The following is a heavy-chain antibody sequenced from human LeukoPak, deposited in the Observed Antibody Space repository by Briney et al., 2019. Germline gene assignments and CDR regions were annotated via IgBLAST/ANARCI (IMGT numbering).Heavy chain of an antibody. CDR3: ARGRVETAKSWFDP. D-gene: IGHD5-18*01. V-gene: IGHV1-18*01. CDR1: GYTFTSYG. J-gene: IGHJ5*02. Sequence: ASVKVSCKASGYTFTSYGISWVRQAPGQGLEWMGWISPYNGNTNYAQKLQGRVTMTRDTSTSTVYMELSSLRSEDTAVYNCARGRVETAKSWFDPWGQGTLVTVSS. CDR2: ISPYNGNT.